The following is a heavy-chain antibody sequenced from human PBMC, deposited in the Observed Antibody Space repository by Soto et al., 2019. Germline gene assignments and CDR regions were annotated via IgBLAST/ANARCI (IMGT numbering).Heavy chain of an antibody. V-gene: IGHV1-18*01. CDR2: XSXXNXXX. Sequence: ASVKVSCKASGYTFTSYGISCVRQAPGQGLEXMGXXSXXNXXXXXAXXLQGRVTMTTDTSTSTAYMELRSLRSDDTAVYYCARNDILTDGWFDPWGQGTLVTASS. J-gene: IGHJ5*02. CDR1: GYTFTSYG. D-gene: IGHD3-9*01. CDR3: ARNDILTDGWFDP.